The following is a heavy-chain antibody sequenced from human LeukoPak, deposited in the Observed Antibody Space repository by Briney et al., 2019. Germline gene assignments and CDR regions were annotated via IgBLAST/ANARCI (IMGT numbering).Heavy chain of an antibody. D-gene: IGHD3-9*01. V-gene: IGHV3-43*01. CDR2: ISWDGGST. J-gene: IGHJ4*02. Sequence: GGSLRLSCAASGFTFDDHTMHWVRQAPGKGLEWVSLISWDGGSTYYADSVKGRFTISRDNSKNSLYLQMNSLRTEDTALYYCAKDSRYFDWLFDYWGQGTLVTVSS. CDR1: GFTFDDHT. CDR3: AKDSRYFDWLFDY.